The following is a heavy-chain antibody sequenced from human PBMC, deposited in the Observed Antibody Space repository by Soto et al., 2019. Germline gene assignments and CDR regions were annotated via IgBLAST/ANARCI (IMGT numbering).Heavy chain of an antibody. D-gene: IGHD2-15*01. CDR3: ARVPYCSGGSCYSPYYYALAV. CDR2: ISGDSDPI. V-gene: IGHV3-48*02. J-gene: IGHJ6*02. Sequence: GGSLRLSCAASGFTFSSYSMNWVRQAPGKGLEWVSYISGDSDPIYYSDSVKGRFTISRDNARNSLYLHMNSLTDEDTAVYYCARVPYCSGGSCYSPYYYALAVWGQGTSVTAP. CDR1: GFTFSSYS.